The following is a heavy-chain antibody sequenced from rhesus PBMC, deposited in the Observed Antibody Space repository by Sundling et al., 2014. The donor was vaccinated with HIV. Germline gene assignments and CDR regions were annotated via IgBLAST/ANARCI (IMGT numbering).Heavy chain of an antibody. CDR2: ITYSGST. Sequence: QLQLQESGPGLVKPSETLSVTCAVSGGSISSNFWSWIRQAPGKGLEWIGYITYSGSTSYNPSLKSRVTISTDTSKNQFSLKLTSVTAADTAVYYCARVIFTSSGNYWGQGVLVTVSS. V-gene: IGHV4-122*02. CDR1: GGSISSNF. CDR3: ARVIFTSSGNY. D-gene: IGHD2-27*01. J-gene: IGHJ4*01.